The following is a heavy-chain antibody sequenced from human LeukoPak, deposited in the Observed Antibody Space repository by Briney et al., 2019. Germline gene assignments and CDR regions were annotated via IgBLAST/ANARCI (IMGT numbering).Heavy chain of an antibody. CDR3: ARAGYSSGWYNWFDP. CDR2: INHSGST. V-gene: IGHV4-34*01. Sequence: KTSETLSLTCAVYGGSFSGYYWSWIRQPPGKGLEWIGEINHSGSTNYNPSLKSRVTISVDTSKNQFPLKLSSVTAADTAVYYCARAGYSSGWYNWFDPWGQGTLVTVSS. J-gene: IGHJ5*02. D-gene: IGHD6-19*01. CDR1: GGSFSGYY.